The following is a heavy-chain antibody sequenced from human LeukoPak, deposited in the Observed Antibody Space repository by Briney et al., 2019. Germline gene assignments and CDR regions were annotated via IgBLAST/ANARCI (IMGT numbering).Heavy chain of an antibody. Sequence: GSSVKVPCKASGGTFSSYAISWVRQAPGQGLEWMGRIIPILGIANYAQKFQGRVTITADKSTSTAYMELSSLRSEDTAVYYCASRSWPSYYGMDVWGQGTTVTVSS. CDR1: GGTFSSYA. CDR3: ASRSWPSYYGMDV. CDR2: IIPILGIA. D-gene: IGHD5-12*01. J-gene: IGHJ6*02. V-gene: IGHV1-69*04.